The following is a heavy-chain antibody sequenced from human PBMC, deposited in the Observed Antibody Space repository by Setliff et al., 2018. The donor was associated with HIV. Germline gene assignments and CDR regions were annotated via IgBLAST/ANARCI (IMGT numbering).Heavy chain of an antibody. CDR3: AREVDVVTTSDAFDI. CDR2: IYYNGNA. V-gene: IGHV4-30-4*08. D-gene: IGHD2-21*02. CDR1: GGSISSHY. Sequence: SETLSLTCTVSGGSISSHYWSWIRQPPGKGLEWIGYIYYNGNAYYYNPSLKSRTTISLDTSMNQFSLKLTSVTAADTAVYYCAREVDVVTTSDAFDIWGQGTMVTVSS. J-gene: IGHJ3*02.